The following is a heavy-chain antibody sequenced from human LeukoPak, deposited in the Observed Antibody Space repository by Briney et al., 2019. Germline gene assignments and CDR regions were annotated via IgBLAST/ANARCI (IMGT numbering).Heavy chain of an antibody. CDR2: IYPGDSDT. CDR3: ARRSPAARYAFDI. J-gene: IGHJ3*02. Sequence: GESLKISCKGSGYSFTSYWIGWVRQMPGKGLEWMGIIYPGDSDTTYSPSFQGQVTIPGDKSITTAYLRWSSLKASDTAMYYCARRSPAARYAFDIWGQGTMVTVSS. V-gene: IGHV5-51*01. D-gene: IGHD6-6*01. CDR1: GYSFTSYW.